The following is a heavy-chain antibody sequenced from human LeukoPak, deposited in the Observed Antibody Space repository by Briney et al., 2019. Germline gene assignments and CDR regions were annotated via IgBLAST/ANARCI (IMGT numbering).Heavy chain of an antibody. CDR1: GFSLSTSGMC. Sequence: SGPTLVNPTQTLTLTCIFSGFSLSTSGMCVSWIRQPPGKALEWLARIDWDDDKYYSTSLKTRLTISKDTSKNQVVLTMTNMDPVDTATYYCARMGGYSYGYNYYYYMDVWGKGTTVTVSS. CDR3: ARMGGYSYGYNYYYYMDV. D-gene: IGHD5-18*01. V-gene: IGHV2-70*11. J-gene: IGHJ6*03. CDR2: IDWDDDK.